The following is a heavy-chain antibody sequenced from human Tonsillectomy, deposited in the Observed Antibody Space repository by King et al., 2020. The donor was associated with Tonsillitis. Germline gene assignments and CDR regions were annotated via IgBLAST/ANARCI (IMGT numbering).Heavy chain of an antibody. CDR3: ARLCRSRFGDSLYFDY. CDR2: ISYNGNT. D-gene: IGHD3-10*01. V-gene: IGHV4-59*01. Sequence: QLQESGPGLVKPSETLSLNCTVSGVSISDSYWSWIRQSPGKGLEWIGYISYNGNTNYNPSLKSRVSISADTSRNQFSLRLISVTDADTAVYYCARLCRSRFGDSLYFDYWGQGTLVTVSS. CDR1: GVSISDSY. J-gene: IGHJ4*02.